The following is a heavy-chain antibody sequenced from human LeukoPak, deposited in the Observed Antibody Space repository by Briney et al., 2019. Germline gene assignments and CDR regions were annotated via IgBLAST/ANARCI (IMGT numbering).Heavy chain of an antibody. D-gene: IGHD4-23*01. CDR1: GFTLSSYS. CDR2: ISSSTNTI. Sequence: GGSLRLSCAASGFTLSSYSMNWVRQAPGKGLEWVSYISSSTNTIYYADSVKGRFTISRDNAKNSLFLQMNSLRDEDTAVYYCARGGYGANDDAFDIWGQGTMVTVSS. V-gene: IGHV3-48*02. CDR3: ARGGYGANDDAFDI. J-gene: IGHJ3*02.